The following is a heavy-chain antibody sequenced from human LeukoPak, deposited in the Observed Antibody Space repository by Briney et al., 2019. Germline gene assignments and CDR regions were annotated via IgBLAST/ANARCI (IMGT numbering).Heavy chain of an antibody. D-gene: IGHD3-22*01. CDR3: ARGGYYDSSGYQFFDY. V-gene: IGHV4-39*07. CDR2: IYYSGST. J-gene: IGHJ4*02. Sequence: SETLSLTCTASGGSISSSSYYWGWLRQPPGKGLEWIGSIYYSGSTYYNPSLKSRVTISVDTSKNQFSLKLSSVTAADTAVYYCARGGYYDSSGYQFFDYWGQGTLVTVSS. CDR1: GGSISSSSYY.